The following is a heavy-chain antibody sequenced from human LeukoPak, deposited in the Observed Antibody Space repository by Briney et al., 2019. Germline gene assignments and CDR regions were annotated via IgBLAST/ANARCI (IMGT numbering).Heavy chain of an antibody. D-gene: IGHD2-15*01. CDR3: ARGGIGDIVVVVAAFDY. CDR1: GGSFSGYY. J-gene: IGHJ4*02. CDR2: INHSGST. V-gene: IGHV4-34*01. Sequence: SETLSLTYAVYGGSFSGYYWSWIRQPPGKGLEWIGEINHSGSTNSNPSLKSRVTISVDTSKNQFSLKLSSVTAADTAVYYCARGGIGDIVVVVAAFDYWGQGTLVTVSS.